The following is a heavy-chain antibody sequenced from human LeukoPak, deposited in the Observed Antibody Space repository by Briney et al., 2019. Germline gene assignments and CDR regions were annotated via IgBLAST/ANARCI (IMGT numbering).Heavy chain of an antibody. CDR3: ARAQYGDYFDY. D-gene: IGHD4-17*01. J-gene: IGHJ4*02. CDR1: GFTVSSNY. CDR2: IYSGGST. Sequence: PGGSLRLSCAASGFTVSSNYMSWVRQAPGKGLEWVSVIYSGGSTYYADSVKGRFTISRDNSKNTLYLQMNSLRAEDTAVYYCARAQYGDYFDYWGQGTLVTVSS. V-gene: IGHV3-53*01.